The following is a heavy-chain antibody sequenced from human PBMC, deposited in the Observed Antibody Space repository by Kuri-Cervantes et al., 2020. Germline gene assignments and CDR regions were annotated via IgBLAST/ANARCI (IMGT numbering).Heavy chain of an antibody. CDR1: GFTFGNYA. CDR2: ITDSGGDT. J-gene: IGHJ4*02. Sequence: GGSLRLSCAASGFTFGNYAMSWVRQAPGKGLEWVSAITDSGGDTFHADSVKGRFTISRDNSKNTLYLQVNFLRAEDTAVYYCAKGSSSPRPYYFEYWGQGTLVTVSS. D-gene: IGHD6-13*01. V-gene: IGHV3-23*01. CDR3: AKGSSSPRPYYFEY.